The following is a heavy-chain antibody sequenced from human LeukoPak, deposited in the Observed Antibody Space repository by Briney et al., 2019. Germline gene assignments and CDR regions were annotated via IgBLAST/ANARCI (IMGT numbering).Heavy chain of an antibody. CDR1: GFTFSSYS. Sequence: QTGGSLRLSCSASGFTFSSYSMKWVRQAPGKGVEWVSYISSSSTTIYYADSVKGRFTISRDNAKNSLYLQMNSLRGADTAVYYCARGPYKDFWSGYSDYWGQGTLVTVSS. CDR2: ISSSSTTI. CDR3: ARGPYKDFWSGYSDY. V-gene: IGHV3-48*01. D-gene: IGHD3-3*01. J-gene: IGHJ4*02.